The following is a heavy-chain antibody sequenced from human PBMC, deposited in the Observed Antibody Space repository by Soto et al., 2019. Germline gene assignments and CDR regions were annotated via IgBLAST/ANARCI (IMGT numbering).Heavy chain of an antibody. CDR3: ARWWSGSRQGFDP. CDR1: GGSISSYY. Sequence: SETLSLTCTVSGGSISSYYWSWIRQPPGKGLEWIGYIYYSGSTYYNPSLKSRVTISVDTSKNQFSLKLSSVTAADTAVYYCARWWSGSRQGFDPWGQGTLVTVS. J-gene: IGHJ5*02. V-gene: IGHV4-59*12. CDR2: IYYSGST. D-gene: IGHD3-3*01.